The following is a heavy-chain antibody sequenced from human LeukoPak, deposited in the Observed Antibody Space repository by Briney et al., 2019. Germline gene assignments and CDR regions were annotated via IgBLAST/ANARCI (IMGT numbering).Heavy chain of an antibody. J-gene: IGHJ4*02. D-gene: IGHD3-9*01. Sequence: PGGSLRLSCAASGFTFSSYGMHWVRRAPGKGLEWVAVISYDGSNKYYADSVKGRFTISRDNSKNTLYLQMNSLRAEDTAVYYCAKDRLRYFDWLSHSTDFDYWGQGTLVTVSS. CDR1: GFTFSSYG. V-gene: IGHV3-30*18. CDR3: AKDRLRYFDWLSHSTDFDY. CDR2: ISYDGSNK.